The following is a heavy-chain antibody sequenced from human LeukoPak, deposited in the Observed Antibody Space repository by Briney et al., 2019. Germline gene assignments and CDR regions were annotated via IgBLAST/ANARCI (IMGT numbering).Heavy chain of an antibody. V-gene: IGHV1-2*02. CDR3: ARGLGATTGAPWYYFDN. Sequence: GASVKVSCKASGYTFTDYYFHWVRQVPGQGLECMGWINPNTGGTNYPQKFQGRVTMTRDTAISTAYMELTNLRSDDTAVYYCARGLGATTGAPWYYFDNWGQGTLVTVPS. CDR1: GYTFTDYY. D-gene: IGHD1-26*01. J-gene: IGHJ4*01. CDR2: INPNTGGT.